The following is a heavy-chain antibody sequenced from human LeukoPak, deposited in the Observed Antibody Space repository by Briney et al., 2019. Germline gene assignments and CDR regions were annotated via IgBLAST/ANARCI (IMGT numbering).Heavy chain of an antibody. V-gene: IGHV4-31*03. CDR3: ARIYSYGNHFDY. CDR1: GGSISSGGYY. CDR2: IYYSGST. D-gene: IGHD5-18*01. Sequence: SETLSLTCTVSGGSISSGGYYWSWIRQHPGKGLEWIGYIYYSGSTYYNPSLKSRVTISVDTSKNQFSLKLSSVTAADTAVYYCARIYSYGNHFDYWGQGTLVTVSS. J-gene: IGHJ4*02.